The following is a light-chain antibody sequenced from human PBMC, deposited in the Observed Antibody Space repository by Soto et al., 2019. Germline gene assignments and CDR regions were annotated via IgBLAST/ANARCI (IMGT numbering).Light chain of an antibody. CDR2: DAS. CDR1: QSVSSY. CDR3: QQRSNWPRT. J-gene: IGKJ1*01. V-gene: IGKV3-11*01. Sequence: EIVLTQSPATLSLSPGERATLSCRASQSVSSYLAWYQQKVGQAPRLLIYDASNRATGIPARFSGSGSGTDFNLTISSLEPEDFAVYYCQQRSNWPRTFGQGTKVEIK.